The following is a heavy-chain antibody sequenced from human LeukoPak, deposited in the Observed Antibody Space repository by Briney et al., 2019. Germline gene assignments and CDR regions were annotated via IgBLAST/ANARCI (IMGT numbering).Heavy chain of an antibody. J-gene: IGHJ6*02. CDR1: GFKFSTYA. CDR3: ARDNYGMDV. Sequence: GGSLRLSCAASGFKFSTYAKHWVRQAPGKGLEWVAVISHDGSNEYYADSVKGRFTISRDNSKNTLYLQMNSLRAEDTAVYYCARDNYGMDVWGQGTTVTVSS. CDR2: ISHDGSNE. V-gene: IGHV3-30-3*01.